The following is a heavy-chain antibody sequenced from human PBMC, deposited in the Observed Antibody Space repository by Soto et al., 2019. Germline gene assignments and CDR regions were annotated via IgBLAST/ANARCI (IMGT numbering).Heavy chain of an antibody. J-gene: IGHJ4*02. D-gene: IGHD3-22*01. V-gene: IGHV3-30*18. CDR2: ISYDGSNK. CDR3: AKGGGYYYDSSGYSKPRDPQPH. CDR1: GFTFSSYG. Sequence: GGSLRLSCAASGFTFSSYGMHWVRQAPGKGLEWVAVISYDGSNKYYADSVKGRFTISRDNSKNTLYLQMNSLRAEDTAVYYCAKGGGYYYDSSGYSKPRDPQPHWGQGTLVTVSS.